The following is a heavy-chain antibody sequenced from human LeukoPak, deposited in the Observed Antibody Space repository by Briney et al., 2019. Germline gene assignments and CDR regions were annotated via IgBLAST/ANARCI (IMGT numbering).Heavy chain of an antibody. CDR1: GGTFSSYT. D-gene: IGHD2-15*01. CDR2: IIPILGIA. J-gene: IGHJ2*01. V-gene: IGHV1-69*02. CDR3: ARSGGYCSGGSCYRYWYFDL. Sequence: GASVKVSCKASGGTFSSYTISWVRQAPGQGLEWMGRIIPILGIANYAQKFQGRVTITADKSTSTAYMELSSLRSEDTAVYYCARSGGYCSGGSCYRYWYFDLWGRGTLVTVSS.